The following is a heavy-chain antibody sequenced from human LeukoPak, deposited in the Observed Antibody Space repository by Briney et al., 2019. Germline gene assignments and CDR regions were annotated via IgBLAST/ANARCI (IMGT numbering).Heavy chain of an antibody. CDR2: IYPGDSDT. CDR1: GYSFTNYW. Sequence: GESLKISCKGSGYSFTNYWIGWVRQMPGKGLEWMGIIYPGDSDTRYSPSFQGQVTISVGKSVTTAYLQWSSLQASDTAMYYCARPIAAAGTDLGYWGQGTLVTVSS. J-gene: IGHJ4*02. V-gene: IGHV5-51*01. D-gene: IGHD6-13*01. CDR3: ARPIAAAGTDLGY.